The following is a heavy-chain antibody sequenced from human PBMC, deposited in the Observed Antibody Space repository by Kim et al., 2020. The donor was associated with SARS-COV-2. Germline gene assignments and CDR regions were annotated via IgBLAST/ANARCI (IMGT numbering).Heavy chain of an antibody. CDR3: AYALGAFDY. CDR2: IYWDDDK. J-gene: IGHJ4*02. CDR1: GFSFSTSGVS. V-gene: IGHV2-5*02. Sequence: SGPTLVNPTQTLTLTCTFSGFSFSTSGVSVGWIRQPPGKALEWLALIYWDDDKRYSPSLKSRLTIIKDTPKNQVVLIMTNMDPVDTGTYYCAYALGAFDYWGQGTLVPVSS.